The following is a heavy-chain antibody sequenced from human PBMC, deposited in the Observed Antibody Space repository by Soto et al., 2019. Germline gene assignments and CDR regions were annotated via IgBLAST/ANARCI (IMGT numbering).Heavy chain of an antibody. V-gene: IGHV4-39*01. Sequence: QLQLQESGPGLVKPSETLSLTCTVSGGSISSSSYYWGWIRQPPGKGLEWIGSIYYSGSTYYNPSLNSRVTISVDTSKNHFPRVLSSVTAADTAVYYCATQERSQYYDFWSGYYTSDPYYYYYYIDVWVKGTTVTVSS. CDR2: IYYSGST. CDR1: GGSISSSSYY. J-gene: IGHJ6*03. CDR3: ATQERSQYYDFWSGYYTSDPYYYYYYIDV. D-gene: IGHD3-3*01.